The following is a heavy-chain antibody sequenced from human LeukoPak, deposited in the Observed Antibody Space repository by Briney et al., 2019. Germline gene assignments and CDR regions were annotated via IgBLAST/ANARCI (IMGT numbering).Heavy chain of an antibody. V-gene: IGHV3-23*01. D-gene: IGHD3-10*01. CDR3: AKRHTSGSHDY. J-gene: IGHJ4*02. CDR1: GFTFSSFS. Sequence: GGSLRLSCAASGFTFSSFSMSWVRQAPGKGLEWVSAISTLGESTYYADSVKGRFTISRDNSKSTLHLQINSLRVEDTAVYYCAKRHTSGSHDYWGQGTLVTVSS. CDR2: ISTLGEST.